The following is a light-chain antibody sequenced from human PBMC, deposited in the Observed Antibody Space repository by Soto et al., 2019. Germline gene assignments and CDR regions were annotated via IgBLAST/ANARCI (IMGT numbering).Light chain of an antibody. CDR1: SSDIGSYNL. Sequence: QSVLTQPASVSGSPGQSITISCTGTSSDIGSYNLVSWYQQHPGKAPELMIYEGSKRPSGVSNRFSGSKSGNTASLTISGLQAEDEADYYCCSYGGSSTFVVFGGGTKLTVL. CDR2: EGS. CDR3: CSYGGSSTFVV. V-gene: IGLV2-23*03. J-gene: IGLJ2*01.